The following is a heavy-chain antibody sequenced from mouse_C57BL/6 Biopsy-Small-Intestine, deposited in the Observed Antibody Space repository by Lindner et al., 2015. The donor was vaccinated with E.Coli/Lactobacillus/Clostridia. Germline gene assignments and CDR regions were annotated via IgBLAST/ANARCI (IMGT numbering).Heavy chain of an antibody. J-gene: IGHJ3*01. V-gene: IGHV1-63*01. CDR3: ARGDTYYINYWFAY. CDR1: GYTFTNYW. CDR2: IYPGGGYT. D-gene: IGHD2-5*01. Sequence: VQLQESGAELVRPGTSVKMSCKASGYTFTNYWIGWAKQRPGHGLEWIGDIYPGGGYTKYNEKFKGKATLTADKSSSTAYMQFSSLTSEDSAIYYCARGDTYYINYWFAYWGQGTLVTVSA.